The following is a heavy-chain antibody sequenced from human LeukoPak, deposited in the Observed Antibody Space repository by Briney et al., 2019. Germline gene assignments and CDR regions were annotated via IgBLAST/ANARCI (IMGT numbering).Heavy chain of an antibody. D-gene: IGHD3-22*01. J-gene: IGHJ3*02. CDR3: AKEAVNYYDSSGYFDDAFDI. CDR1: GFTFSSYG. Sequence: GGSLTLSCAASGFTFSSYGMHWVRQAPGKGLEWVAVISYDESKKYYADSVKGRFTISRDNSKNTLYLQMNSLRAEDTAVYYCAKEAVNYYDSSGYFDDAFDIWGQGTMVTVSS. CDR2: ISYDESKK. V-gene: IGHV3-30*18.